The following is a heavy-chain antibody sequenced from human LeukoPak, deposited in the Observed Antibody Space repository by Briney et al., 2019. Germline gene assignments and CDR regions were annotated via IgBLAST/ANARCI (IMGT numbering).Heavy chain of an antibody. CDR3: ARSPRRFSQLVPLDY. CDR2: VSTGSNYI. D-gene: IGHD6-6*01. J-gene: IGHJ4*02. Sequence: GGSLRLSCTASGFTFSSYSLNWVRQAPGKGLEWVSSVSTGSNYIYYADSVKGRFTISRDNDKNSLYLQMNSLRVEDTAVYYCARSPRRFSQLVPLDYWGQGTLVTVSS. CDR1: GFTFSSYS. V-gene: IGHV3-21*01.